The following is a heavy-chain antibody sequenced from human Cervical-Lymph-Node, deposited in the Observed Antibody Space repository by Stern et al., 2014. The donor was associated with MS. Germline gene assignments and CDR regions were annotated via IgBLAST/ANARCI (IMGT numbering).Heavy chain of an antibody. CDR3: ARMEYDRSGDYYYYNGMDV. CDR1: GFSLNTSGMC. CDR2: YAWGDDK. J-gene: IGHJ6*02. V-gene: IGHV2-70*20. Sequence: QVTLRESGPALVKSTQTLTLTCTFSGFSLNTSGMCVSWVRQPPGKALEXLALYAWGDDKYYSTTLKTRLTISKDTSKNQVVLTMTNMDPADTATYYCARMEYDRSGDYYYYNGMDVWGQGTTVTVSS. D-gene: IGHD3-22*01.